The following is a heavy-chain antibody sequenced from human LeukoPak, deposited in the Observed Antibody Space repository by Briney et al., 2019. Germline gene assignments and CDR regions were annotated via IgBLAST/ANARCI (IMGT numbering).Heavy chain of an antibody. CDR1: GYTLTELT. J-gene: IGHJ4*02. CDR2: FDPEDGET. V-gene: IGHV1-24*01. CDR3: ATTLLTTVTTYNY. D-gene: IGHD4-17*01. Sequence: GASVKVSCKVSGYTLTELTMHWVRQAPGKGLEWMGGFDPEDGETIYAQKFRGRVTMTEDTSTDTAYMELSSLRSEDTAVYYCATTLLTTVTTYNYWGQGTLVTVSS.